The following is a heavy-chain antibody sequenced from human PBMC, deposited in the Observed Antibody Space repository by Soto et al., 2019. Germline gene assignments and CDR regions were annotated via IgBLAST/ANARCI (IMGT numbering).Heavy chain of an antibody. Sequence: QVQLVESGGGVVQPGRSLTLSCAASGFTFRSYAMHWVRQAPGKGLEWVALIWYDGTNKYYIDSVKGRFTISRDDSKNTLYLQMKTQRADDTAIYYCARDARSSGFFDSWGQGTLVTVSS. CDR1: GFTFRSYA. D-gene: IGHD6-19*01. CDR3: ARDARSSGFFDS. CDR2: IWYDGTNK. J-gene: IGHJ5*01. V-gene: IGHV3-33*01.